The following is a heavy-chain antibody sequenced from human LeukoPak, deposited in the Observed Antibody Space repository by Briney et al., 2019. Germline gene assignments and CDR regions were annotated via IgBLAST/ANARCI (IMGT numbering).Heavy chain of an antibody. CDR1: GFTVSSNY. V-gene: IGHV3-48*01. CDR2: ISGSGGST. J-gene: IGHJ4*02. D-gene: IGHD4-17*01. Sequence: AGGSLRLSCAASGFTVSSNYMSWVRQAPGKGLEWVADISGSGGSTYYADSVKGRFTISRDNAKNSLYLQMNSLRAEDTAVYYFALLENPDYGDPYYFDYWGQGALVTVSS. CDR3: ALLENPDYGDPYYFDY.